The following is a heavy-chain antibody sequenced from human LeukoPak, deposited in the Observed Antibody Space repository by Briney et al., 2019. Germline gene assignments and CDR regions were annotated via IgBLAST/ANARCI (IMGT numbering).Heavy chain of an antibody. CDR2: INHSGST. J-gene: IGHJ4*02. V-gene: IGHV4-34*01. Sequence: SETLSLTCAVYGGSFSGYYWSWIRQPPGKGLEWIGEINHSGSTNYNPSLQSRVTISVDTSKNQFSLKLSSVTAADTAVYYCARGLGYYFDYWAREPWSPSPQ. CDR3: ARGLGYYFDY. CDR1: GGSFSGYY. D-gene: IGHD3-16*01.